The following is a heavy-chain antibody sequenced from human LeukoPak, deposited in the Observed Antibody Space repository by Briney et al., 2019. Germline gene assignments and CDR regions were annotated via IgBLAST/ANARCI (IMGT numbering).Heavy chain of an antibody. CDR2: IRFDGSDQ. J-gene: IGHJ4*02. Sequence: GSLRVSCSASGFTFRTYGMHWVRQSPGKGLEWVAFIRFDGSDQYYADSVKGRFTISRDNSNNTLSLQMNTLRGDDTAVYFCAKGYGESHFDSWGQGTLVTVSS. D-gene: IGHD5-18*01. CDR1: GFTFRTYG. V-gene: IGHV3-30*02. CDR3: AKGYGESHFDS.